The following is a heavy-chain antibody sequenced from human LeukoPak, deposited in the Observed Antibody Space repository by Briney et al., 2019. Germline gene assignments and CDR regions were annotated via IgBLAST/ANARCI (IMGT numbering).Heavy chain of an antibody. CDR2: ISWNSGSI. V-gene: IGHV3-9*01. J-gene: IGHJ4*02. CDR3: AKDISYGYGQLSVYYFDY. Sequence: PGRSLRLSCAASGFTFDDYAMHWVRQAPGKGLEWVSGISWNSGSIGYADSVKGRFTISRDNAKNSLYLQMNSLRAEGTALYYCAKDISYGYGQLSVYYFDYWGQGTLATVSS. CDR1: GFTFDDYA. D-gene: IGHD5-18*01.